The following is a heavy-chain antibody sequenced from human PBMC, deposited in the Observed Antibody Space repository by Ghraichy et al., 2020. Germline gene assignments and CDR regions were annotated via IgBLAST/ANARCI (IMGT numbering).Heavy chain of an antibody. V-gene: IGHV3-74*01. D-gene: IGHD6-6*01. Sequence: GGSLRLSCAASGFTFSSYWMHWVRQAPGKGLVWVSRINSDGSSTSYADSVKGRFTISRDNAKNTLYLQMNSLRAEDTAVYYCARDGIAARLPPYYYYYYYMDVWGKGTTVTVSS. CDR2: INSDGSST. J-gene: IGHJ6*03. CDR3: ARDGIAARLPPYYYYYYYMDV. CDR1: GFTFSSYW.